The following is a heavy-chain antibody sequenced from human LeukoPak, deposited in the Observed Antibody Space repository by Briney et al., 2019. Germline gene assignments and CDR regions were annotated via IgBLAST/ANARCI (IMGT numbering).Heavy chain of an antibody. V-gene: IGHV3-48*01. CDR2: IGSSSSTI. CDR3: ARDPEAHYYYYMDV. CDR1: GFTFSSYS. J-gene: IGHJ6*03. Sequence: GGSLRLSCAAPGFTFSSYSMNWVRQAPGKGLEWVSYIGSSSSTIYYADSVKGRFTISRDNAKNSLYLQMNSLRAEDTAVYYCARDPEAHYYYYMDVWGKGTTVTVSS.